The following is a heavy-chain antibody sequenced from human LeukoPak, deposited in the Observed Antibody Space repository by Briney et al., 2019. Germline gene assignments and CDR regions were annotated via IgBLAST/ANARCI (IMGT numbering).Heavy chain of an antibody. V-gene: IGHV4-59*01. CDR2: IYVSGNT. CDR1: GGSISSWY. Sequence: SETLSLTCTVSGGSISSWYWSWIRQPPGKGLEWIGYIYVSGNTNYNPSLKSRVTISIDTSKNQFSLKLTSVTAADTATYYCARETSLMGYASGLGFNYWGQGILVTVSS. J-gene: IGHJ4*02. CDR3: ARETSLMGYASGLGFNY. D-gene: IGHD6-19*01.